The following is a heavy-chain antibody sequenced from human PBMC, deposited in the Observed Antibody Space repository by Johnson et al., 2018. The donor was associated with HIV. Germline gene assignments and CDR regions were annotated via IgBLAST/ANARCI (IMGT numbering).Heavy chain of an antibody. J-gene: IGHJ3*02. CDR2: ISYDGSNK. D-gene: IGHD3-10*01. CDR3: AGGYGSGSGEAFDI. Sequence: QVQLVESGGGVVQAGRSLRLSCAASGFTFSSYAMHWVRQAPGKGLEWVAVISYDGSNKYYADSVKGRFTISRDNSKNTLYLQMNSLRAEDTAVYYCAGGYGSGSGEAFDIWGQGTMVTVSS. CDR1: GFTFSSYA. V-gene: IGHV3-30-3*01.